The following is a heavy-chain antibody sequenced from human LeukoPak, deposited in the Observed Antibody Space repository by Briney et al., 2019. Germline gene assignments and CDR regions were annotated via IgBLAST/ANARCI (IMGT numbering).Heavy chain of an antibody. D-gene: IGHD1-26*01. CDR1: GYTFTSYG. CDR2: ISGYNDNT. Sequence: ASVRVSCKASGYTFTSYGFIWVRQAPGQGLEWMGWISGYNDNTNYAQKFQGRVTMTTDTSTSTAYMELRSLRSDDTAVYYCARDGTTTDDYWGQGTLVTVSS. CDR3: ARDGTTTDDY. V-gene: IGHV1-18*01. J-gene: IGHJ4*02.